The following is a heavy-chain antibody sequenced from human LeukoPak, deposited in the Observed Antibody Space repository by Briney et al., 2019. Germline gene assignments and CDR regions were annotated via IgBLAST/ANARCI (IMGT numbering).Heavy chain of an antibody. D-gene: IGHD3-10*01. CDR3: ARDYYGSGSYSNFDL. CDR2: IIPIFGTA. Sequence: ASVKVSCKASGGTFSSYAISWVRQAPGQGLEWMGGIIPIFGTANYAQKFQGRVTITADESTSTAYMELSSLRSEDTAVYYCARDYYGSGSYSNFDLWGCGTLVTVSS. CDR1: GGTFSSYA. J-gene: IGHJ2*01. V-gene: IGHV1-69*01.